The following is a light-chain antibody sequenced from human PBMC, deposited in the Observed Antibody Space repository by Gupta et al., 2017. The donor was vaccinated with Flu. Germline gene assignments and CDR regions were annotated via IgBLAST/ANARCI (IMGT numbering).Light chain of an antibody. Sequence: DIVMTQSPDSLAVSLGDRATINCKSSQSVLYSSNNKNYLVWYQQKPGQPPKLIINWASTRESGVPYRFSGSGSGTDFTLTISSLQAEDVAVYYCQQHYSSPPTFGQGTKVEIK. J-gene: IGKJ1*01. V-gene: IGKV4-1*01. CDR2: WAS. CDR3: QQHYSSPPT. CDR1: QSVLYSSNNKNY.